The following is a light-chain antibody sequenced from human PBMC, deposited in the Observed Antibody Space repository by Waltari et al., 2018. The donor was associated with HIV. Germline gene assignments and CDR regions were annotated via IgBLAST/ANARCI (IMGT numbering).Light chain of an antibody. CDR2: SNN. CDR3: AAWHDSLNGSWV. V-gene: IGLV1-44*01. J-gene: IGLJ3*02. Sequence: QSVLTQPPSASGTPGQRVTISCSGISPKIGSNTVNWYPQLPGTAPKLLIYSNNQRRAGFPFRFSGSKPGTSASLAISGLQSEDEADYYCAAWHDSLNGSWVFGGGTKLTVL. CDR1: SPKIGSNT.